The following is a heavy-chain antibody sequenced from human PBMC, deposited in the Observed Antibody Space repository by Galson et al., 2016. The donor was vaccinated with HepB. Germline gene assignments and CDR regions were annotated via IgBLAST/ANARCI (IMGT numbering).Heavy chain of an antibody. V-gene: IGHV1-2*04. Sequence: SVKVSCKASGFTLTAYYMHWVRQAPGQGPEWMGWINANTGATNYAQKFQDWFTMTRDTSISTVYMEVRRLRSDDTAMYFCARSLGGATDSYGMDVWGQGTRITVS. J-gene: IGHJ6*02. D-gene: IGHD7-27*01. CDR1: GFTLTAYY. CDR3: ARSLGGATDSYGMDV. CDR2: INANTGAT.